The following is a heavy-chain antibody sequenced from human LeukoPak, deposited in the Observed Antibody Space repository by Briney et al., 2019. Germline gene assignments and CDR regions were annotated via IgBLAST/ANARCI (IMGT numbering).Heavy chain of an antibody. D-gene: IGHD2-15*01. CDR3: ARGKRNIVVVVAARTNNWFDH. Sequence: SETLSLTCAVYGGSFSGYYWSWIRQPPGKGLEWIGEINHSGSTNYNPSLKSRVTISVDTSKNQFSLKLSSVTAADTAVYYCARGKRNIVVVVAARTNNWFDHWGQGTLVTVSS. CDR1: GGSFSGYY. J-gene: IGHJ5*02. CDR2: INHSGST. V-gene: IGHV4-34*01.